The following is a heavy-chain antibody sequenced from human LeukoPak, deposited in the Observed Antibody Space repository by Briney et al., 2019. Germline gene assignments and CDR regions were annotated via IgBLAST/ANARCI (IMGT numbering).Heavy chain of an antibody. D-gene: IGHD6-19*01. V-gene: IGHV3-30*02. CDR3: AKDVKYSSGWYDYYYGMDV. CDR1: GFSFSGYG. J-gene: IGHJ6*02. Sequence: GGSLRLSCAASGFSFSGYGMHWVRQTPGKGLEWVAVIWSDGSVKYYADSVKGRFTISRDNSKNTLFLQMNSLRAEDTAVYYCAKDVKYSSGWYDYYYGMDVWGQGTTVTVSS. CDR2: IWSDGSVK.